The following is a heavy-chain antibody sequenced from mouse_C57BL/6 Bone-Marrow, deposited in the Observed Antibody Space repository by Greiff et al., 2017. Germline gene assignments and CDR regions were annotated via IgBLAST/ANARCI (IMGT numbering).Heavy chain of an antibody. D-gene: IGHD1-1*01. CDR2: ISDGGSYT. Sequence: EVLLEESGGGLVKPGGSLKLSCAASGFTFSSYAMPWVRQSPEKGLEWVATISDGGSYTYYPDNVKGRCTITRDNATNNLYLQMSHLKSEDTAMYDCARREYYGSGYAYWGQGTIVTVSA. J-gene: IGHJ3*01. V-gene: IGHV5-4*01. CDR1: GFTFSSYA. CDR3: ARREYYGSGYAY.